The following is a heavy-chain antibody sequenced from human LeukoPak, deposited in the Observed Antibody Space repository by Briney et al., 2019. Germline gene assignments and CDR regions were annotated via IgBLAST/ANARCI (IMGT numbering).Heavy chain of an antibody. CDR2: INTYNGNT. CDR3: ASATVGATSFDY. Sequence: PGASVKVSCKASGYTFTSYGITWVRQAPGQGLEWMGWINTYNGNTSYAQKLQGRVTMTTDTSTSTAYMELRSLRSDDTAVYYCASATVGATSFDYWGQGTLVTVSS. V-gene: IGHV1-18*01. J-gene: IGHJ4*02. D-gene: IGHD1-26*01. CDR1: GYTFTSYG.